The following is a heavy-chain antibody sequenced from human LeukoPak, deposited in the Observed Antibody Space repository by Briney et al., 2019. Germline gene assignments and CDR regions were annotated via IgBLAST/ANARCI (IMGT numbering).Heavy chain of an antibody. CDR3: ARGGIAAAGTSLFCSY. D-gene: IGHD6-13*01. J-gene: IGHJ4*02. CDR1: GFTFSSYG. V-gene: IGHV1-46*01. CDR2: INPSGGST. Sequence: GRSLRLSCAASGFTFSSYGMHWVRQAPGQGLEWMGIINPSGGSTSYAQKFQGRVTMTRDTSTSTVYMELSSLRSEDTAVYYCARGGIAAAGTSLFCSYWGQGTLVTVSS.